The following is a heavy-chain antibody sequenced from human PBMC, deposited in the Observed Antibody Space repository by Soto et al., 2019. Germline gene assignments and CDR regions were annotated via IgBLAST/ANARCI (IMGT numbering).Heavy chain of an antibody. V-gene: IGHV1-46*01. CDR3: ARDLEVLSECSGGSCYSGYYSYYGMDV. J-gene: IGHJ6*02. Sequence: SVNVSGKASGYTYTSYHMHWVRQAPGKGLEWMGIINPRGGSTRYAQKCQGRVTMTRDTTTSTVYMELSSLRSEDTAVYYCARDLEVLSECSGGSCYSGYYSYYGMDVWGQGTTVTVSS. D-gene: IGHD2-15*01. CDR1: GYTYTSYH. CDR2: INPRGGST.